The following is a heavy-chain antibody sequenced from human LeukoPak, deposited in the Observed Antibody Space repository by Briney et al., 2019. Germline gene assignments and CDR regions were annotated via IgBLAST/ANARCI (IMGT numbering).Heavy chain of an antibody. CDR1: GYIFTNND. CDR2: MNPNSGDT. V-gene: IGHV1-8*01. J-gene: IGHJ4*02. D-gene: IGHD2-21*01. CDR3: ARDYQGVVADY. Sequence: ASVKVSCKASGYIFTNNDINWVRQAPGQGLEWMGWMNPNSGDTGYAQKFQGRVTMTRDTSITTAYMELSSLRSEDTAVYYCARDYQGVVADYWGQGTLVTVSS.